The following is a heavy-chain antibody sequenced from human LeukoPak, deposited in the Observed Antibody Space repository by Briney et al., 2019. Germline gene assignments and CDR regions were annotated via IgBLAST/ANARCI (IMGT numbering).Heavy chain of an antibody. J-gene: IGHJ4*02. CDR1: GFTFSDYY. Sequence: GGSLRLSCAASGFTFSDYYMSWIRQAPGKGLEWVSYISSSGSTIYYADSVKGRFTISRDNAKNSLYLQMNSLRAEDTALYYCARVASNYDFDYWGQGTLVSVSS. CDR3: ARVASNYDFDY. V-gene: IGHV3-11*01. CDR2: ISSSGSTI. D-gene: IGHD4-11*01.